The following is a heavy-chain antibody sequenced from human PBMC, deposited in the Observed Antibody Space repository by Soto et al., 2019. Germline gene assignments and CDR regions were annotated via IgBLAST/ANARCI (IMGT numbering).Heavy chain of an antibody. Sequence: ASVKVSGKASGYSFATYGFSWVRQAPGQGLECVGWISAHNGDTHYSQKFQGRVTLTTDTSTNTGYMELRSLTSDDTAVYFRATEPIYYNDGSGYYPLGLWG. D-gene: IGHD3-22*01. CDR2: ISAHNGDT. J-gene: IGHJ2*01. V-gene: IGHV1-18*04. CDR3: ATEPIYYNDGSGYYPLGL. CDR1: GYSFATYG.